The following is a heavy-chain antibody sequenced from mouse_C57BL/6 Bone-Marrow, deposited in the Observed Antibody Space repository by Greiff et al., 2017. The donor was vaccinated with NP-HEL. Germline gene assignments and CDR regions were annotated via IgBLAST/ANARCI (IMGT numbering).Heavy chain of an antibody. D-gene: IGHD1-1*01. CDR3: AYGSSLWYFDV. CDR1: GYTFTSYW. CDR2: IHPNSGST. Sequence: QVQLKQPGAELVKPGASVKLSCKASGYTFTSYWMHWVKQRPGQGLEWIGMIHPNSGSTNYNEKFKSKATLTVDKSSSTAYMQLSSLTSEDSAVYYCAYGSSLWYFDVWGTGTTVTVSS. V-gene: IGHV1-64*01. J-gene: IGHJ1*03.